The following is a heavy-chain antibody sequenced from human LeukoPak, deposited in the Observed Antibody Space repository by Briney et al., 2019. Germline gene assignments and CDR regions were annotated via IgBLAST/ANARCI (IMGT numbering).Heavy chain of an antibody. CDR3: AKDSRTQGSSLVKDY. V-gene: IGHV3-30*18. CDR2: ISYDGSNK. Sequence: AGGSLRLSCAASGFTFSSYGMHWVRQAPGKGLEWVAVISYDGSNKYYADSVKGRFTISRDNSKNTLYLQMNSLRAEDTAVYYCAKDSRTQGSSLVKDYWGQGTLVTVSS. CDR1: GFTFSSYG. J-gene: IGHJ4*02. D-gene: IGHD6-13*01.